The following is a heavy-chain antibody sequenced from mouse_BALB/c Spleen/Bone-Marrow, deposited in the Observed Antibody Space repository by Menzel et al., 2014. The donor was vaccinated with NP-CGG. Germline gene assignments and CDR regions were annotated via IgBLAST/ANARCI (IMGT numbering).Heavy chain of an antibody. V-gene: IGHV1S81*02. J-gene: IGHJ4*01. Sequence: VQLQQSGAELVKPGASVKLSCKASVYTFTSYWMHWVKQRPGQGLEWIGEINPSNGRTNYNEKFKSKATLTVDKSSSTAYMQLSSLTSEDSAVYYCARGRPSAMDYWGQGTSVTVSS. CDR1: VYTFTSYW. CDR3: ARGRPSAMDY. CDR2: INPSNGRT.